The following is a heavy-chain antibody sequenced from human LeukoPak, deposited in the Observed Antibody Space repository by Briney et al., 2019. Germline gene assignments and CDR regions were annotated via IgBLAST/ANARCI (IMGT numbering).Heavy chain of an antibody. V-gene: IGHV3-74*01. D-gene: IGHD6-6*01. J-gene: IGHJ4*02. Sequence: GGSLRLSCTASGFSFSEHWMHWARQLPGKGLVWVSRISPTGSTTSYADSVKGRFTVSRDNAKNTLYLQVNNLRAEDTAVYYCARGPNSNWSGLDFWGQGTLLTVSS. CDR1: GFSFSEHW. CDR2: ISPTGSTT. CDR3: ARGPNSNWSGLDF.